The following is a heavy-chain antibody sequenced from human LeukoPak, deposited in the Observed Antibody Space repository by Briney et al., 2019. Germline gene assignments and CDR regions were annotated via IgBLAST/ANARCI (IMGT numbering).Heavy chain of an antibody. CDR3: ARGGLRYFDWLLPFDY. J-gene: IGHJ4*02. CDR1: GGSISSGGYS. V-gene: IGHV4-30-2*01. Sequence: SETLSLTCTVSGGSISSGGYSWSWIRQPPGKGLEWIGYIYHSGSTYYNPSLKSRVTISVDRSKNQFSLKLSPVTAADTAVYYCARGGLRYFDWLLPFDYWGQGTLVTVSS. D-gene: IGHD3-9*01. CDR2: IYHSGST.